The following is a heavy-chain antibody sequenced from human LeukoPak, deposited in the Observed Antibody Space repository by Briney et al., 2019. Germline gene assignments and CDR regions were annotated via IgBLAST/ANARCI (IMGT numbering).Heavy chain of an antibody. V-gene: IGHV3-33*01. J-gene: IGHJ4*02. CDR1: GFTFGSYG. Sequence: GRSLRLSCAASGFTFGSYGMHWVRQAPGEGLEWVAVIWYDGSNKYYADSVKGRFTISRDNSKNTLYLQMNSLRAEDTAVYYCARDGDGSGLYYFDYWGQGTLVTVSS. CDR3: ARDGDGSGLYYFDY. CDR2: IWYDGSNK. D-gene: IGHD3-10*01.